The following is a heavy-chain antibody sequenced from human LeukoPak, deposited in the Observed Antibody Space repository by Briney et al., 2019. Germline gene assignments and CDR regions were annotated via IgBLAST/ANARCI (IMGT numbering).Heavy chain of an antibody. Sequence: GGSLRLSCAASGFTFSSYSMNWVRQAPGKGLEWVSSISSSSSYIYYADSVKGRFTISRENAKNSLYLQMNSLRAEDTAVYYCARGRDGYSGNYWGQGTLVTVSS. V-gene: IGHV3-21*01. D-gene: IGHD5-24*01. CDR2: ISSSSSYI. J-gene: IGHJ4*02. CDR1: GFTFSSYS. CDR3: ARGRDGYSGNY.